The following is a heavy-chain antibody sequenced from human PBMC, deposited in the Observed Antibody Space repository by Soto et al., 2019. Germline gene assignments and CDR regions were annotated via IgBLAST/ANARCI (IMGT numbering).Heavy chain of an antibody. V-gene: IGHV5-51*01. Sequence: PGESLKISCKGSGYSFTSYWIGWVRQMPGKGLEWMGIIYPGDSDTRYSPSFQGQVTISADKSISTAYLQWSSLKAPDTAMYYCARHGTYSNIPGYYYYYMDVWGKGTTVTVSS. CDR3: ARHGTYSNIPGYYYYYMDV. CDR2: IYPGDSDT. CDR1: GYSFTSYW. D-gene: IGHD4-4*01. J-gene: IGHJ6*03.